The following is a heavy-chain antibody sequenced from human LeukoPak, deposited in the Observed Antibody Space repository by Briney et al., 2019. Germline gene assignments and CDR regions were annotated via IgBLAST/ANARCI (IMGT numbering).Heavy chain of an antibody. CDR2: IIPIFGTA. CDR1: GGTFSSYA. J-gene: IGHJ5*02. D-gene: IGHD3-3*01. V-gene: IGHV1-69*05. CDR3: ARSGSHDFWSGYPRGNWFDP. Sequence: SVKVTCKASGGTFSSYAISWVRQAPGQGLEWMGRIIPIFGTANYAQKFQGRVTITTDESTSTAYMELSSLRSEDTAVYYCARSGSHDFWSGYPRGNWFDPWGQGTLVTVSS.